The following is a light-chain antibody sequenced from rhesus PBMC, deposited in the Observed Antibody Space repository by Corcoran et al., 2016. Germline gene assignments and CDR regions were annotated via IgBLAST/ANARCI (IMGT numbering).Light chain of an antibody. J-gene: IGKJ1*01. CDR1: QSVSSS. CDR2: GAS. Sequence: EIVMTQSPATLSLSPGERATLSCRASQSVSSSLAWYQQKPGQAPRLLSYGASSRATGIPDRCSCSGSGSEVLLTDSSLEPEDDAVYYCLQNSNWPRTFGQGTKVEI. CDR3: LQNSNWPRT. V-gene: IGKV3-24*03.